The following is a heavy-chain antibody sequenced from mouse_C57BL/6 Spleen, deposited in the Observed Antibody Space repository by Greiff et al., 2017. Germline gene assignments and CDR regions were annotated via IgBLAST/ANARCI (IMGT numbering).Heavy chain of an antibody. D-gene: IGHD1-1*01. J-gene: IGHJ2*01. CDR3: ARSPITTVVANFDY. Sequence: QVQLQQPGAELVRPGTSVKLSCKASGYTFTSYWMHWVKQRPGQGLEWIGVIDPSDSYTNYNQKFKGKATLTVDTSSSTAYMQLSSLTSEDSAVYSCARSPITTVVANFDYWRQGTTLTVSS. V-gene: IGHV1-59*01. CDR1: GYTFTSYW. CDR2: IDPSDSYT.